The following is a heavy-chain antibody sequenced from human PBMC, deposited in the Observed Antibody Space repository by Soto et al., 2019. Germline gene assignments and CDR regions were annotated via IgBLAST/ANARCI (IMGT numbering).Heavy chain of an antibody. D-gene: IGHD3-3*01. V-gene: IGHV4-31*03. CDR1: GGSISSGDYY. CDR3: ARAPLTSTFFAYGMDV. Sequence: QVQLQESGPGLVKPSQTLSLTCTVSGGSISSGDYYWNWIRQHPGKGLEWIGYIYYSGSTYYNPSLKSRVTISVDTSRNQFSLKLSSVTAADTAVYYCARAPLTSTFFAYGMDVWGQGTTVTVSS. J-gene: IGHJ6*02. CDR2: IYYSGST.